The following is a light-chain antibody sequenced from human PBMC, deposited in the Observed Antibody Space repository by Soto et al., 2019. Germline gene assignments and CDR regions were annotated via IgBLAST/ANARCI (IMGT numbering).Light chain of an antibody. Sequence: DIQMTQSPSTLSASVGDRVTITCRASQSVTNWLAWYQQKPGKAPNLLIYDASRLQSGIPSRFSGSGSGTEFTLTISSLQPDDFATYYCQQYTAYPYTFGRETKLEIK. CDR2: DAS. J-gene: IGKJ2*01. CDR1: QSVTNW. V-gene: IGKV1-5*01. CDR3: QQYTAYPYT.